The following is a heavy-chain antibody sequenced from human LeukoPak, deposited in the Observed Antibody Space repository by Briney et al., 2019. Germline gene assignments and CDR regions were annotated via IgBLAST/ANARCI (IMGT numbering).Heavy chain of an antibody. Sequence: ASVKVSCKASGYTFTNYAMYWVRQAPGQGLEWMGWINTNNGDPTHADDFTGRFVFSLDTSVSTAYLQISSLKAEDTAVYYCARDGLDLDGELDYWGQGTLVTVSS. CDR1: GYTFTNYA. CDR3: ARDGLDLDGELDY. J-gene: IGHJ4*02. V-gene: IGHV7-4-1*02. CDR2: INTNNGDP. D-gene: IGHD3/OR15-3a*01.